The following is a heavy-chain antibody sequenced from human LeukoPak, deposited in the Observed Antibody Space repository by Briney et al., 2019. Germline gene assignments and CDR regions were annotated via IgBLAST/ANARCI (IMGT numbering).Heavy chain of an antibody. J-gene: IGHJ4*02. CDR3: ARDAFGDFSY. V-gene: IGHV3-7*01. D-gene: IGHD3-10*01. CDR1: VLSFGSYW. CDR2: IRKDGGDI. Sequence: GGSLRLSSVASVLSFGSYWMDWVRQAPGEGLGWVANIRKDGGDIHYVDSVQGRFTISRDNAKNSVYLQMHSLRAEDTAMYYCARDAFGDFSYWGQGILVTVSS.